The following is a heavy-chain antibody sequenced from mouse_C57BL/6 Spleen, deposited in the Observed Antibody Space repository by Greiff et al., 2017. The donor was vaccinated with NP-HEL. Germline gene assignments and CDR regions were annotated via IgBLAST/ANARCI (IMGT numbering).Heavy chain of an antibody. CDR1: GYSFTDYN. V-gene: IGHV1-39*01. CDR3: ALGGYSNYDWFAY. CDR2: INPNYGTT. Sequence: VQLKESGPELVKPGASVKISCKASGYSFTDYNMNWVKQSNGKSLEWIGVINPNYGTTSYNQKFKGKATLTVDQSSSTAYMQLNSLTSEDSAVYYCALGGYSNYDWFAYWGQGTLVTVSA. D-gene: IGHD2-5*01. J-gene: IGHJ3*01.